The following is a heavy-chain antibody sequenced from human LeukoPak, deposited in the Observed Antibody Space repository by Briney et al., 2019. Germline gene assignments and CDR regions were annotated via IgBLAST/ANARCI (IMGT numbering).Heavy chain of an antibody. CDR2: IYHSGST. CDR1: GGSISSGGYY. D-gene: IGHD3-10*01. V-gene: IGHV4-30-2*01. CDR3: ARDQTYSGSGIYTYFDY. Sequence: SETLSLTCTVSGGSISSGGYYWSWIRQPPGKGLEWIGYIYHSGSTYYNPSLKSRVTISVDRSKNQFSLKLSSVTAADTAVYYCARDQTYSGSGIYTYFDYWGQGILVTVSS. J-gene: IGHJ4*02.